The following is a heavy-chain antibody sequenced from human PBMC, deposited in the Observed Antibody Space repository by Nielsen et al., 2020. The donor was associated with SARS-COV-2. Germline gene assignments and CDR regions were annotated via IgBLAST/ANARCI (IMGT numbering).Heavy chain of an antibody. CDR1: GGSISSYY. CDR3: ARVMVGGLPDY. Sequence: SETLSLTCTVSGGSISSYYWSWIRQPPGKGLEWIGYIYYSGSTNYNPSLKSRVTISVDTSKNQFSLKLSSVTAADTAVYYCARVMVGGLPDYRGQGTLVTVSS. V-gene: IGHV4-59*01. D-gene: IGHD2-8*01. CDR2: IYYSGST. J-gene: IGHJ4*02.